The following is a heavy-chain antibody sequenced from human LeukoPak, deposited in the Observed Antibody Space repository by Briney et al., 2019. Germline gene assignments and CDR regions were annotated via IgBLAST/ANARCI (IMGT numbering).Heavy chain of an antibody. V-gene: IGHV3-30-3*01. J-gene: IGHJ4*02. D-gene: IGHD6-13*01. CDR3: VKDLGSNWFLPHDY. Sequence: GGSLRLSCAASGFTFKSHAMSWVRQAPGKGLEWVAVISYDGSNKYYADSVKGRFTISRDNSKNTLYLQMNSLRAEDTAVYHCVKDLGSNWFLPHDYWGQGTLVTVSS. CDR2: ISYDGSNK. CDR1: GFTFKSHA.